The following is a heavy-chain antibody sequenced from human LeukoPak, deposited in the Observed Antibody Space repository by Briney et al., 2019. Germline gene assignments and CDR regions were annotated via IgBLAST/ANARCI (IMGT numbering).Heavy chain of an antibody. D-gene: IGHD2-15*01. J-gene: IGHJ4*02. CDR2: IYYSGST. CDR3: ARNIVVVVAATRELYFDY. V-gene: IGHV4-59*01. CDR1: GGSISSYY. Sequence: PSETLSLTCTVSGGSISSYYWSWIRQPPGKALEWIGYIYYSGSTNYNPSLKSRVTISVDTSKNQFSLKLSSVTAADTAVYYCARNIVVVVAATRELYFDYWGQGTLVTVSS.